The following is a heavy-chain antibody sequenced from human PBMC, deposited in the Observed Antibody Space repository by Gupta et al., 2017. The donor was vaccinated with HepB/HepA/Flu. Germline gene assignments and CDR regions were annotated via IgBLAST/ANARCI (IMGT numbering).Heavy chain of an antibody. Sequence: EVPLVQSGGGLVQPGGSLRLSCETSDSTFDSHYMTWVRQAPGKGLEWVAKESKDGSRREYVDAVEGRFTISRDNTKRSLFLQMNSLRAEDTAVYYCARNSWFRFDSWGQGTLVTVSS. V-gene: IGHV3-7*01. D-gene: IGHD2/OR15-2a*01. J-gene: IGHJ4*02. CDR1: DSTFDSHY. CDR2: ESKDGSRR. CDR3: ARNSWFRFDS.